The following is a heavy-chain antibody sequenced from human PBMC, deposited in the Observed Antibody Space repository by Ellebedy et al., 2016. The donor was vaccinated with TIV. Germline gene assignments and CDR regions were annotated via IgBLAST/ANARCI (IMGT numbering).Heavy chain of an antibody. CDR3: ASQSYYEDSSGINWFDP. CDR1: GGSISSSSYY. Sequence: MPSETLSLTCTVSGGSISSSSYYWGWIRQPPGQGLEWIGSIYYSGSTYYNPSLKGRVTISVDTSKNQLSLKLNSVTAADTAVYYCASQSYYEDSSGINWFDPWGQGTLVTVSS. CDR2: IYYSGST. V-gene: IGHV4-39*01. J-gene: IGHJ5*02. D-gene: IGHD3-22*01.